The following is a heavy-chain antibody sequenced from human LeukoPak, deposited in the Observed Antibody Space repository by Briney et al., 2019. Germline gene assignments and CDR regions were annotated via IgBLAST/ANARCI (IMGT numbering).Heavy chain of an antibody. Sequence: GGSLRLSCAASGFTFSSYSMNWVRQAPGKGLEWVSSISSSSSYIYYADSVKGRFTISRDNAKNSLYLQMNSLRAEDTAVYYCARGSTNTVTTLQDFDYWGQGTLVTVSS. CDR1: GFTFSSYS. CDR3: ARGSTNTVTTLQDFDY. D-gene: IGHD4-17*01. CDR2: ISSSSSYI. J-gene: IGHJ4*02. V-gene: IGHV3-21*01.